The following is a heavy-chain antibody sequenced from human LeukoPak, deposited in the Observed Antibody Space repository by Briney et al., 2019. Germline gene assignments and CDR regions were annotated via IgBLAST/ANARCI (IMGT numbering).Heavy chain of an antibody. CDR3: ARDGEALGYCSGGSCLPDY. J-gene: IGHJ4*02. Sequence: GGSLRLSCAASGFTFSTYAMNWVRQAPGKGLEWVSSISSGGSYIYYADSVKGRFTISRDNAKNSPYLLMNSLRAEDTAVYYCARDGEALGYCSGGSCLPDYWGQGTLVTVSS. CDR1: GFTFSTYA. D-gene: IGHD2-15*01. CDR2: ISSGGSYI. V-gene: IGHV3-21*01.